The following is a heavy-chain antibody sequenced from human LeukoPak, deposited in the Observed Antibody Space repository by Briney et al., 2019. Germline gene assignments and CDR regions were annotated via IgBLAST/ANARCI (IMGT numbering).Heavy chain of an antibody. V-gene: IGHV3-23*01. CDR3: ATIRGQYCSGGSCYGPDY. J-gene: IGHJ4*02. CDR1: GFTFSSYA. Sequence: GGSLRLSCAASGFTFSSYAMSWVRQAPGKGLEWVSGISAGGGSTYYADSVKCRFTISRDSSKNILYLQMNSLRAEDTAVYYCATIRGQYCSGGSCYGPDYWGQGTLVTVSS. D-gene: IGHD2-15*01. CDR2: ISAGGGST.